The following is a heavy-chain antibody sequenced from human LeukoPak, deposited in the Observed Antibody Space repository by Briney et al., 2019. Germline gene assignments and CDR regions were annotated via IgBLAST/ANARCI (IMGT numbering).Heavy chain of an antibody. CDR3: ARSGYYFVGFDH. V-gene: IGHV1-18*04. J-gene: IGHJ4*02. CDR1: GYSFTEYG. CDR2: ISAYNGNT. Sequence: ASVKVSCKASGYSFTEYGINWVRQAPGQGLEWMGWISAYNGNTNFAPKFQDRVIMTTDTSTSTAYMELRSLRSDDTAVYFCARSGYYFVGFDHWGQGTLVTVSS. D-gene: IGHD3-22*01.